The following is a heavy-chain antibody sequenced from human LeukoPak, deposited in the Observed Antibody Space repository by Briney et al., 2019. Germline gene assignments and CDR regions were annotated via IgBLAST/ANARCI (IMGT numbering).Heavy chain of an antibody. CDR3: ARVEQQLVRGDYYYGIDV. CDR2: INPNSGGT. J-gene: IGHJ6*02. D-gene: IGHD6-13*01. CDR1: GYTFTGYY. V-gene: IGHV1-2*02. Sequence: ASVKVSCKASGYTFTGYYMHWVRQAPGQGLEWMGWINPNSGGTNYAQKFQGRVTMTRDTSISTAYMELSRLRSDDTAVYYCARVEQQLVRGDYYYGIDVWGQGTTVTVSS.